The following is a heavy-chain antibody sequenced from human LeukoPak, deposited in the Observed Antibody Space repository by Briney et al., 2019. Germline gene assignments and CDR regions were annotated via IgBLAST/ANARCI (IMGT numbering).Heavy chain of an antibody. V-gene: IGHV5-51*01. CDR1: GYNFTSYW. CDR3: ARTVGSRAFDI. D-gene: IGHD1-26*01. J-gene: IGHJ3*02. CDR2: IYPGDSDT. Sequence: GESVKISCKGSGYNFTSYWIGWVRQMPGEGLEWMGIIYPGDSDTRYSPSFQGQVTISADKSISTAYLQWSSLKASDTAMYYCARTVGSRAFDIWGQGTMVTVSS.